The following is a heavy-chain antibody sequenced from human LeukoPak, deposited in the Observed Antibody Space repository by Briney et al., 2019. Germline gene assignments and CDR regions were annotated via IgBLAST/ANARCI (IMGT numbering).Heavy chain of an antibody. V-gene: IGHV1-18*01. CDR2: ISAYNGNT. CDR3: ARDKLSIAAAGMAGY. D-gene: IGHD6-13*01. CDR1: GYTFTSYG. Sequence: ASVKVSCKASGYTFTSYGISWVRQAPGQGLEWMGWISAYNGNTNYAQKLQGRVTMTTDTSTSTAYMELRSLRSDDTAVYYCARDKLSIAAAGMAGYWGQGTLVTVSS. J-gene: IGHJ4*02.